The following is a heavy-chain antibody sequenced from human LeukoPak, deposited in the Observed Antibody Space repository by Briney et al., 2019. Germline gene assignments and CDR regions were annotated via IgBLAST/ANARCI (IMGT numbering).Heavy chain of an antibody. CDR1: GFTFSIYA. J-gene: IGHJ4*02. Sequence: PGGSLRLSCAASGFTFSIYAMTWVRQAPGKGLEWVSAISASGESTYYADSVKGRFTISRDNSKNTLYLQMNSLRAGDTAVYYCAKDPQPFYGDYEVDYWGQGTLVTVSS. CDR2: ISASGEST. D-gene: IGHD4-17*01. V-gene: IGHV3-23*01. CDR3: AKDPQPFYGDYEVDY.